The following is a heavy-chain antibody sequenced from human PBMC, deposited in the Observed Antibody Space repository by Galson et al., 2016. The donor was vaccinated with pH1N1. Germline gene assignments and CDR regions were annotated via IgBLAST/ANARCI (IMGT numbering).Heavy chain of an antibody. J-gene: IGHJ5*02. D-gene: IGHD2-21*01. CDR1: GYTFTGHN. V-gene: IGHV1-2*02. Sequence: SVKVSCKASGYTFTGHNMHWVRQAPGRGLEWMGWINPENGDTKYAQKFQDRVTMTRDTSNSTAYMEVNRLTSDDTAVYYCARIIRYSSGLDPWGQGTLVTVSS. CDR3: ARIIRYSSGLDP. CDR2: INPENGDT.